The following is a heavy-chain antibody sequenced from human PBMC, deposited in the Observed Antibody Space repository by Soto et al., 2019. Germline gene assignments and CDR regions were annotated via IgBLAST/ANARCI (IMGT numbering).Heavy chain of an antibody. CDR3: ARDGAVVITPNAFEI. Sequence: SETLSLTCTVSGGSISSGDYYWSWIRQPPGKGLEWIGYIYYSGSTYYNPSLKSRVTISVDTSKNQFSLKLSSVTAADTAVYYCARDGAVVITPNAFEIWGQGTMVTVSS. CDR2: IYYSGST. CDR1: GGSISSGDYY. J-gene: IGHJ3*02. D-gene: IGHD3-3*01. V-gene: IGHV4-30-4*01.